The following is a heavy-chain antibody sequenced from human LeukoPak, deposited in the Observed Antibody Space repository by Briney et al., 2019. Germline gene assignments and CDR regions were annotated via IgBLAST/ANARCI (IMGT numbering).Heavy chain of an antibody. CDR1: GFTFNDYY. Sequence: GGSLRLSCAASGFTFNDYYMSWIRQAPGKGLEWVSYISGSRSYSTYADAVKGRFTISGDNAKNSLYLQMNSLRAEDTAVYYCARDCHTLGGVWLIRGFDFWGQGTLVTVSS. CDR3: ARDCHTLGGVWLIRGFDF. V-gene: IGHV3-11*05. CDR2: ISGSRSYS. D-gene: IGHD3-9*01. J-gene: IGHJ4*02.